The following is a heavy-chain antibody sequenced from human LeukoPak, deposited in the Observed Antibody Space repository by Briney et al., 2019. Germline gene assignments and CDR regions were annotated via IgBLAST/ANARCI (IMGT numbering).Heavy chain of an antibody. J-gene: IGHJ4*02. D-gene: IGHD3-10*01. CDR1: GGSISSYY. CDR2: IYHSGST. V-gene: IGHV4-59*08. Sequence: SETLSLTCTVSGGSISSYYWSWIRQPPGKGLEWIGSIYHSGSTYYNPSLKSRLTISVDTSKNQFSLKLSSVTAADTAVYYCASTMVRGVIAYWGQGTLVTVSS. CDR3: ASTMVRGVIAY.